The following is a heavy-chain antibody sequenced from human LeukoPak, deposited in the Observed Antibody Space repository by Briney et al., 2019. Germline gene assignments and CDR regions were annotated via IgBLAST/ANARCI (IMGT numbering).Heavy chain of an antibody. CDR3: ARDYDSGGYYYGGGAY. D-gene: IGHD3-22*01. CDR1: GFAFDDYG. J-gene: IGHJ4*02. V-gene: IGHV3-20*04. CDR2: INWNGGST. Sequence: AGGSLRLSCAASGFAFDDYGMSWIRQAPGKGLEWVSGINWNGGSTAYADSVKGRFTISRDNAKNSLYLQMSSLRAEATALYYCARDYDSGGYYYGGGAYWGQGTLVTVSS.